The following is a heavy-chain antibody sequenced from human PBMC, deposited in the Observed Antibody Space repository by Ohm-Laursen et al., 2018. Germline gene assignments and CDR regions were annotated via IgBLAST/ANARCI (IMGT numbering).Heavy chain of an antibody. CDR1: GGSISSYY. CDR2: IYYSGST. D-gene: IGHD3-10*01. V-gene: IGHV4-59*12. J-gene: IGHJ4*02. Sequence: SETLSLTCTVSGGSISSYYWSWIRQPPGKGLEWIGYIYYSGSTNYNPSLKSRVTISADTSKNQFSLKLSSVTAADTAVYYCARVGGELLSYFDYWGQGTLVTVSS. CDR3: ARVGGELLSYFDY.